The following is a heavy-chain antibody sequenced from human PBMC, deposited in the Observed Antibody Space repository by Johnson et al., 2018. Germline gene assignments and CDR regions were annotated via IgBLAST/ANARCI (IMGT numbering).Heavy chain of an antibody. V-gene: IGHV3-30*18. CDR2: ISYDGSNK. CDR1: GFTFSSYG. Sequence: QVQLVQSGGGVVQPGRSLRLSCAASGFTFSSYGMHWVRQAPGKGLEWVAVISYDGSNKYYADSVKGRFTISRDNSKNTLYLQMNSLRAADTAVYYCAKVDISGYPPQLRRAFDIWGQGTMVTVSS. CDR3: AKVDISGYPPQLRRAFDI. D-gene: IGHD3-22*01. J-gene: IGHJ3*02.